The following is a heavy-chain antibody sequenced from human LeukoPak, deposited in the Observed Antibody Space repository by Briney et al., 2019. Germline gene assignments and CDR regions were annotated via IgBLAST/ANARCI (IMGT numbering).Heavy chain of an antibody. Sequence: GGSLRLSCAASGFTFDDYGMSWVRQAPGKGLEWVSGINWNGGSTGYADSVKGRFTISRDNAKNTLYLQMNSLRAEDTAVYYCARGLLRVHMDVWGKGTTVTVSS. CDR1: GFTFDDYG. D-gene: IGHD4/OR15-4a*01. CDR3: ARGLLRVHMDV. J-gene: IGHJ6*03. V-gene: IGHV3-20*04. CDR2: INWNGGST.